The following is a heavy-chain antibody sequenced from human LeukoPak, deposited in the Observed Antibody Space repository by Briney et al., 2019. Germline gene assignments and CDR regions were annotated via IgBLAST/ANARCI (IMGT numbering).Heavy chain of an antibody. CDR3: ARRRYYDSTGYLD. CDR2: IHYSGST. Sequence: SETLSLTCTVSGGSISTDNYWSWIRQPPWKGLEWIGYIHYSGSTYYNPSLKSRVTISIDTSNNHFSLRLSSVTAADTALYYCARRRYYDSTGYLDWGQGTLVTVSS. D-gene: IGHD3-22*01. CDR1: GGSISTDNY. V-gene: IGHV4-30-4*08. J-gene: IGHJ1*01.